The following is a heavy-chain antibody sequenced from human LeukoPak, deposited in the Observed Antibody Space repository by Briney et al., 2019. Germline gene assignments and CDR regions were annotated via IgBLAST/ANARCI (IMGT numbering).Heavy chain of an antibody. CDR1: GYSISSGYY. D-gene: IGHD5-12*01. CDR2: MYHSGST. Sequence: PSETLSLTCSVSGYSISSGYYWGWIRQPPGKGLEWIGSMYHSGSTYYNPSLKSRVTISVDTSKNQFSLKLSSVTATDTAVYYCARVIWAAPYYVDIVATYSYYYMDVWGKGTTVTVSS. V-gene: IGHV4-38-2*02. CDR3: ARVIWAAPYYVDIVATYSYYYMDV. J-gene: IGHJ6*03.